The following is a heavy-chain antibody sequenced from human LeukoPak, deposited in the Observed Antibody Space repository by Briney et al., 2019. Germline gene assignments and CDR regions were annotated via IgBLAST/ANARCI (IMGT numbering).Heavy chain of an antibody. V-gene: IGHV4-61*02. Sequence: SETLSLTCTVSGGSISSGSYYWSWIRQPAGKGLEWIGRIYTSGSTIYNSSLKSRVTISVDTSKNQFSLKLSSVTAADTAVYYCAGNYYGSGSYYSEDRYWGQGTLVTVSS. CDR1: GGSISSGSYY. CDR2: IYTSGST. J-gene: IGHJ4*02. CDR3: AGNYYGSGSYYSEDRY. D-gene: IGHD3-10*01.